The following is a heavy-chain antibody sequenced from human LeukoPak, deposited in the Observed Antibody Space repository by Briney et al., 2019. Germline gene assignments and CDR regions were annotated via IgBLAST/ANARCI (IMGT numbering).Heavy chain of an antibody. CDR1: GGSISSYY. J-gene: IGHJ5*02. D-gene: IGHD3-10*01. Sequence: AETLSLTCTVSGGSISSYYWSWIRQLPGKGLEWIGYIYYSGSTNYNPSLKSRVTISVDTSKNQFSLKLSSVTAADTAVYYCARQALWFGEGGDNWFDPWGQGTLVTVSS. V-gene: IGHV4-59*08. CDR3: ARQALWFGEGGDNWFDP. CDR2: IYYSGST.